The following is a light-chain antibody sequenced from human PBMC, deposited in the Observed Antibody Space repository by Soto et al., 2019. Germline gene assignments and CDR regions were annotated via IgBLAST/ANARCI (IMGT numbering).Light chain of an antibody. J-gene: IGKJ2*01. Sequence: EIVLTQSPGSLSLSPRERATLSCRASQSVSSNHLAWYQQKPGQAPRLLIYGASRRATGIPDRFSGSGSGTDFSLTISRLEPEDFAIYYCQQYGSYTYTFGQGTKVDIK. CDR1: QSVSSNH. V-gene: IGKV3-20*01. CDR2: GAS. CDR3: QQYGSYTYT.